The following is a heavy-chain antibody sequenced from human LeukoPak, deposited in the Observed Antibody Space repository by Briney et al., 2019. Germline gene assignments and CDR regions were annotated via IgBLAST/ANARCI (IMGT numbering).Heavy chain of an antibody. CDR1: GYTFTGYY. CDR3: AREGSIAARPLDY. CDR2: INPNSGGT. V-gene: IGHV1-2*02. D-gene: IGHD6-6*01. Sequence: ASVKVSCKASGYTFTGYYMHWVRQAPGQGLEWMGWINPNSGGTNYAQKFQGRVTMTRDTSISTAYMELSRLRSDDTAVYYCAREGSIAARPLDYWGQGTLVTVSP. J-gene: IGHJ4*02.